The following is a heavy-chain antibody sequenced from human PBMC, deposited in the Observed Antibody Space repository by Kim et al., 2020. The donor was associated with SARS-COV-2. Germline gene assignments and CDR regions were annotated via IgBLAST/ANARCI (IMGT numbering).Heavy chain of an antibody. V-gene: IGHV3-48*02. Sequence: GGSLRLSCAASGFTFSSYSMNWVRQAPGKGLEWVSYISSSSSTIYYADSVKGRFTISRDNAKNSLYLQMNSLRDEDTAVYYCARSSFDILTGYGMDVWGQGTTVTVSS. J-gene: IGHJ6*02. CDR3: ARSSFDILTGYGMDV. CDR1: GFTFSSYS. D-gene: IGHD3-9*01. CDR2: ISSSSSTI.